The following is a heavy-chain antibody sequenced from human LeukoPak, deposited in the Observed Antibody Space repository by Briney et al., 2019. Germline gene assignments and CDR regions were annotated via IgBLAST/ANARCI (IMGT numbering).Heavy chain of an antibody. Sequence: GGSLRLSCAASGFTFSSYGMHWVRQAPGKGLEWVAFIRYDGSNKYYADSVKGRFTISRDNSKNTLYLQMNSLRAEDTAVYYCARSSDFWSGNYLGPADYWGQGTPVIVSS. J-gene: IGHJ4*02. V-gene: IGHV3-30*02. CDR2: IRYDGSNK. D-gene: IGHD3-3*01. CDR3: ARSSDFWSGNYLGPADY. CDR1: GFTFSSYG.